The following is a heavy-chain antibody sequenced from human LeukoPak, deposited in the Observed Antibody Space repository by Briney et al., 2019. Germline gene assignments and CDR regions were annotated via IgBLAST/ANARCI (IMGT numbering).Heavy chain of an antibody. D-gene: IGHD6-13*01. V-gene: IGHV3-11*05. Sequence: GGSLRLSCAASGFTFSNNYMSWIRQAPGKGLEWVSYISSGSTYTNYADSVKGRFTISRDNAKKSLYLQMNSLRAEDTAVYYCARDEQLVLGYFQHWGQGTLVTVSS. J-gene: IGHJ1*01. CDR2: ISSGSTYT. CDR3: ARDEQLVLGYFQH. CDR1: GFTFSNNY.